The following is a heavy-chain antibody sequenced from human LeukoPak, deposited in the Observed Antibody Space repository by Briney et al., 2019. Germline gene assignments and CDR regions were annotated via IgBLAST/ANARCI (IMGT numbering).Heavy chain of an antibody. CDR2: INHSGST. J-gene: IGHJ6*02. V-gene: IGHV4-34*01. D-gene: IGHD6-13*01. CDR3: ARGGTSSSRYYYYYGMDV. Sequence: GSLRLSCAASGFTFSSYAMSWIRQPPGKGLEWIGEINHSGSTNYNPSLKSRVTISVDTSKNQFSLKLSSVTAADTAVYYCARGGTSSSRYYYYYGMDVWGQGTTVTVSS. CDR1: GFTFSSYA.